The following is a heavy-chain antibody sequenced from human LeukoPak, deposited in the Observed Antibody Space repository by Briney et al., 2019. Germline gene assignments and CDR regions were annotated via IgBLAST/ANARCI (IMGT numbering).Heavy chain of an antibody. CDR2: IIPIFGTA. V-gene: IGHV1-69*05. Sequence: PVASVKVSCTASGGTFSSYAISWVRQAPGQGREWMGGIIPIFGTANYAQKLQGRVTITTDESTSTAYMELSSLRSEDTAVYYCANSNCSSTIFEFDYWGQGTLVTVSS. CDR3: ANSNCSSTIFEFDY. D-gene: IGHD2-2*01. J-gene: IGHJ4*02. CDR1: GGTFSSYA.